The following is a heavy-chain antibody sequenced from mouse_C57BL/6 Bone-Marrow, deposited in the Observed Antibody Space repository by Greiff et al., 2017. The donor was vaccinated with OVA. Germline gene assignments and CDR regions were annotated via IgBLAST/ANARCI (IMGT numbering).Heavy chain of an antibody. J-gene: IGHJ2*01. Sequence: VKLQQPGAELVKPGASVKLSCKASGYTFTSYWMQWVKQRPGQGLEWIGEIDPSDSYTNYNQKFKGKATLTVDTSSSTAYMQLSSLTSEDSAVYYCAGLLLYFDYWGQGTTLTVSS. CDR2: IDPSDSYT. V-gene: IGHV1-50*01. D-gene: IGHD2-3*01. CDR3: AGLLLYFDY. CDR1: GYTFTSYW.